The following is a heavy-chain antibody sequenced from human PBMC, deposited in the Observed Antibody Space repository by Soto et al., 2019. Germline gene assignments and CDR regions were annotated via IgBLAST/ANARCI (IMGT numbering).Heavy chain of an antibody. J-gene: IGHJ6*02. V-gene: IGHV3-23*01. D-gene: IGHD3-3*01. Sequence: XEFLRLSCAASSFTFSSYSMSWVRQAPGKGLEWVSAISGSGGSTYYADSVKGRFTISRDNSKNTLYLQMNSLRAEDTAVYYCAKDLKHPIFGVVIIGYYYYGMDVWGQGTTVTVSS. CDR3: AKDLKHPIFGVVIIGYYYYGMDV. CDR1: SFTFSSYS. CDR2: ISGSGGST.